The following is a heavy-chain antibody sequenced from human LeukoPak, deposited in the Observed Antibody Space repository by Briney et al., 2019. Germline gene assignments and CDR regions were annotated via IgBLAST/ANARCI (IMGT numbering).Heavy chain of an antibody. CDR3: ARVSSGYDLIGYYYYYMDV. D-gene: IGHD5-12*01. Sequence: NPSETLSLTCSISGYSISSGYFWGWIRQPPGKGLEWIGRIYTSGSTNYNPSLKSRVTMSVDTSKNQFSLKLSSVTAADTAVYYCARVSSGYDLIGYYYYYMDVWGKGTTVTISS. CDR2: IYTSGST. V-gene: IGHV4-38-2*02. J-gene: IGHJ6*03. CDR1: GYSISSGYF.